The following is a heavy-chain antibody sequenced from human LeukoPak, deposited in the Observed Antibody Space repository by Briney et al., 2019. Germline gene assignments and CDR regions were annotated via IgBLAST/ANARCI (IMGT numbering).Heavy chain of an antibody. CDR3: AKDRLSGGGSTRPSDY. CDR2: IWYDGSNK. CDR1: GFTFSSYV. J-gene: IGHJ4*02. D-gene: IGHD2/OR15-2a*01. V-gene: IGHV3-33*06. Sequence: GGSLRLSCAASGFTFSSYVMHWVRQAPAKGLEWVAVIWYDGSNKYYADSVKGRFTISRDNSKNTLYLQMNSLRAEDTAVYCCAKDRLSGGGSTRPSDYWGQGTLVTVS.